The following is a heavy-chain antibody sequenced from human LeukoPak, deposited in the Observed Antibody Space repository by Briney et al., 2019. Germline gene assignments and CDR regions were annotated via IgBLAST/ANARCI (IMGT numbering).Heavy chain of an antibody. D-gene: IGHD3-3*01. CDR2: IIPILGIA. V-gene: IGHV1-69*04. CDR1: GYTFTSYA. CDR3: ARTPYYDFWSHRNWFDP. Sequence: SVKVSCKASGYTFTSYAISWVRQAPGQGLEWMGRIIPILGIANYAQKFQGRVTITADKSTSTAYMELSSLRSEDTAVYYCARTPYYDFWSHRNWFDPWGQGTLVTVSS. J-gene: IGHJ5*02.